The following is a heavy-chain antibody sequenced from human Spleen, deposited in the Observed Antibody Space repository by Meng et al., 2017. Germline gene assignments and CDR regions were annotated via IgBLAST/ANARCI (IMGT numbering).Heavy chain of an antibody. D-gene: IGHD3-10*01. Sequence: VQAKKPGPSVKVSCQTSGYTFASCGISWVRQAPGQGLEWMGWISTFNGNTNYAQKFQGRFTMTTDTSTSTGHMELRSLRSDDTAVYYCARFLNYGSGSFDYWGQGTLVTVSS. J-gene: IGHJ4*02. V-gene: IGHV1-18*01. CDR1: GYTFASCG. CDR3: ARFLNYGSGSFDY. CDR2: ISTFNGNT.